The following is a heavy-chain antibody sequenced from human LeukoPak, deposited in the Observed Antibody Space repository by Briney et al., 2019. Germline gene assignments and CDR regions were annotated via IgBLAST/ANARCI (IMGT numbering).Heavy chain of an antibody. Sequence: ASVKVSCRASGYTFTTYGITWVRQAPGQGLGWLGWISTYNGKTNYAQKFQGRVTMTTDTSTSTAYMELRTLRSDDTAVYFCARVQVLIVPAAINYWGQGTLVTVSS. V-gene: IGHV1-18*01. D-gene: IGHD2-2*01. CDR2: ISTYNGKT. J-gene: IGHJ4*02. CDR3: ARVQVLIVPAAINY. CDR1: GYTFTTYG.